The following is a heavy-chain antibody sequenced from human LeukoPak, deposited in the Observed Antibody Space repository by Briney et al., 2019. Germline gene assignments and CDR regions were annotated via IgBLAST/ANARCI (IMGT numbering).Heavy chain of an antibody. Sequence: SETLSLTCTVSGGSISNYYWGWIRQPPGKGLEWIGSIYYSGSTYYNPSLKSRVTIFVDTSKNQFSLKVSSVTAADTAVYYCARDGIVWGYYHYFDYWGQGTLVTVSS. CDR1: GGSISNYY. D-gene: IGHD3-22*01. CDR2: IYYSGST. CDR3: ARDGIVWGYYHYFDY. V-gene: IGHV4-39*02. J-gene: IGHJ4*02.